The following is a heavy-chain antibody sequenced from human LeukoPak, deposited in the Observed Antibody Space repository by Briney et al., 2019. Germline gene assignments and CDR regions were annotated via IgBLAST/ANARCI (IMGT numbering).Heavy chain of an antibody. D-gene: IGHD2-2*01. V-gene: IGHV4-39*01. CDR2: IYYSGST. CDR3: ARHSASNIVVVPAAIVGWFDP. Sequence: SETLSLTCTVSGGSISSSSYYWGWIRQPPGKGLEWIGSIYYSGSTYYNPSLKSRVTISVDTSKNQFSLKLSSVTAADTAVYYCARHSASNIVVVPAAIVGWFDPWGQGTLVTVSS. CDR1: GGSISSSSYY. J-gene: IGHJ5*02.